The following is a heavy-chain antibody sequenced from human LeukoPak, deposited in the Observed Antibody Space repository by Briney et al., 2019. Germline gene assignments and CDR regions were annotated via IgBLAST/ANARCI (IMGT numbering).Heavy chain of an antibody. Sequence: SETLSLTCTVSGGSINNYYWSWIRQPAGKGLEWIGLIYSSGSTSYNPSLKSRVTISVDTSKNQFSLRLSSVTAADTAVYYCARDWGVSARPGYMDVWGKGTTVTVSS. J-gene: IGHJ6*03. CDR1: GGSINNYY. CDR2: IYSSGST. V-gene: IGHV4-4*07. CDR3: ARDWGVSARPGYMDV. D-gene: IGHD6-6*01.